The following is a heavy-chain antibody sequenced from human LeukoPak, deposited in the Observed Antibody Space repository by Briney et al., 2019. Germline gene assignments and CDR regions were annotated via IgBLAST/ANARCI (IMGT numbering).Heavy chain of an antibody. D-gene: IGHD3-3*01. V-gene: IGHV4-59*12. CDR2: VFYSGSI. Sequence: SETLSLTCTVSGGSISSYYWSWIRQPPRKGLEWIGYVFYSGSINYNPSLKSRVTISIDASKNQFSLKLSSVTAADTAVYYCARDPSFWSGYFDPWGQGTLVTVSS. CDR1: GGSISSYY. CDR3: ARDPSFWSGYFDP. J-gene: IGHJ5*02.